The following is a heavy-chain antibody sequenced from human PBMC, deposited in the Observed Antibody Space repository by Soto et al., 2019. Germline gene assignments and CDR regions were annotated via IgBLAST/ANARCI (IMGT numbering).Heavy chain of an antibody. V-gene: IGHV3-23*01. CDR2: ITDGGGIT. CDR3: AVGGDVVGTIGHFY. CDR1: GFTFSTSA. D-gene: IGHD5-12*01. Sequence: EVQLLESGGGLVQPGGSLRLSCATSGFTFSTSAMTWVRQAPGKGLEWVSSITDGGGITYYADSVKGRCTISRDNSKKTLSLQMSILKTDDTAVYYCAVGGDVVGTIGHFYWGQGTLVTVSS. J-gene: IGHJ4*02.